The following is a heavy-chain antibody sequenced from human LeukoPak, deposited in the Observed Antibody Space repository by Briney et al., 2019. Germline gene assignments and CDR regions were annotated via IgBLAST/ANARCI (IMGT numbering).Heavy chain of an antibody. CDR2: ISYDGSNK. J-gene: IGHJ4*02. Sequence: GGSLRFSCAASGFTFSSYGMHWVRQAPGKGLEWVAVISYDGSNKYYADSVKGRFTISRDNSKNTLYLQMNSLRAEDTAVYYCAKEVVVVPAAKWAFDYWGQGTLVTVSS. CDR1: GFTFSSYG. V-gene: IGHV3-30*18. CDR3: AKEVVVVPAAKWAFDY. D-gene: IGHD2-2*01.